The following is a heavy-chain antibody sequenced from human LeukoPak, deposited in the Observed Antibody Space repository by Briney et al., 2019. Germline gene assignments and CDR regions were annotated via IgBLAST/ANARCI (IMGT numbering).Heavy chain of an antibody. D-gene: IGHD6-19*01. CDR1: GFTFSSYA. CDR3: AKVVSGWYYFDY. V-gene: IGHV3-23*01. Sequence: GGSLRLSCAASGFTFSSYAMSWVRQAPGKGLEWVSAISGSGGSTYYADSVKGQFTISRDNSKNTLYLQMNSLRAEDTAVYYCAKVVSGWYYFDYWGQGTLVTVSS. CDR2: ISGSGGST. J-gene: IGHJ4*02.